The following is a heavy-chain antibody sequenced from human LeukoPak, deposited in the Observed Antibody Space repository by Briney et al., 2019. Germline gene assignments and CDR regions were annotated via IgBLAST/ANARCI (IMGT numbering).Heavy chain of an antibody. CDR2: IIPIFGTA. Sequence: GASVKVSCKASGGTFSSYAISWARQAPGQGLEWMGGIIPIFGTANYAQKFQGRVTITADESTSTAYMELSSLRSEDTAVYYCARTPYPFHLRYFDWLFSHWGQGTLVTVSS. CDR1: GGTFSSYA. J-gene: IGHJ4*02. CDR3: ARTPYPFHLRYFDWLFSH. V-gene: IGHV1-69*01. D-gene: IGHD3-9*01.